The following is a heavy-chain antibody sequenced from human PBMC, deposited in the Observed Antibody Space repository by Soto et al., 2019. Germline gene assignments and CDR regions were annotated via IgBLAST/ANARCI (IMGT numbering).Heavy chain of an antibody. J-gene: IGHJ5*02. CDR3: ARALRQVYSYGRNWFDP. CDR1: GFTFSSYA. Sequence: GGSLRLSCAASGFTFSSYAMHWVRQAPGKGLEWVAVISYDGSNKYYADSVKGRFTISRDNSKNTLYLQMNSLRAEDTAVYYCARALRQVYSYGRNWFDPWGQGTLVTVSS. V-gene: IGHV3-30-3*01. D-gene: IGHD5-18*01. CDR2: ISYDGSNK.